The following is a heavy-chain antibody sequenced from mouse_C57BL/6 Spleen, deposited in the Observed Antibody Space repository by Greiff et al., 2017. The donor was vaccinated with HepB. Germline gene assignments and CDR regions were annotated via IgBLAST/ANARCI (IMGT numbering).Heavy chain of an antibody. CDR2: FHPYNDDT. Sequence: VQLQQSGAELVKPGASVKMSCKASGYTFTTYPIEWMKQNHGKSLEWIGNFHPYNDDTKYNEQFKCQATLSVEKSSSTVYLELRRLPSDYSAVYYCALYEGYYDYWGQGTTLTVSS. CDR1: GYTFTTYP. J-gene: IGHJ2*01. D-gene: IGHD2-3*01. V-gene: IGHV1-47*01. CDR3: ALYEGYYDY.